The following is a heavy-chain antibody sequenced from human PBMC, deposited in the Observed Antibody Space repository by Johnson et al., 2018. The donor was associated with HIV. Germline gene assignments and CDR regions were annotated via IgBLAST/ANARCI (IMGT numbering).Heavy chain of an antibody. CDR1: GFTFSYYG. CDR2: IRYDGDNK. Sequence: QVQLVESGGGVVQPGGSLRLSCAAFGFTFSYYGMHWVRQAPGKGLERVAFIRYDGDNKYYGDSVKGRFTISRDNSKDTLYLQMNGLRPEDTAVYYCAKDEAQTLASAGRDAFDFWGQGTAVTV. J-gene: IGHJ3*01. D-gene: IGHD6-13*01. CDR3: AKDEAQTLASAGRDAFDF. V-gene: IGHV3-30*02.